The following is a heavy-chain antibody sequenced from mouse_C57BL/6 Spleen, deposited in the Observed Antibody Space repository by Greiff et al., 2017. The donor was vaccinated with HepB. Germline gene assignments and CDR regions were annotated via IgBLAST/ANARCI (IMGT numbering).Heavy chain of an antibody. D-gene: IGHD2-3*01. V-gene: IGHV5-4*01. J-gene: IGHJ3*01. CDR3: ARDGYYPAWFAY. CDR2: ISDGGSYT. Sequence: EVQLVESGGGLVKPGGSLKLSCAASGFTFSSYAMSWVRQTPEKRLEWVATISDGGSYTYYPDNVKGRFTISRDNAKNNLYLQMSHLKSEDTAMYYCARDGYYPAWFAYWGQGTLVTVSA. CDR1: GFTFSSYA.